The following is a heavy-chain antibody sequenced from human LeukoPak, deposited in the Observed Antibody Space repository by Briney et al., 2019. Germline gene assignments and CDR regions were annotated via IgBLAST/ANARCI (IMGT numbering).Heavy chain of an antibody. J-gene: IGHJ5*02. D-gene: IGHD2-2*01. CDR2: ISAYNGNT. Sequence: ASVKVSCKASGYTFTSYGISWVRQAPGQGLEWMGWISAYNGNTNYAQKLQGRVTMTTDTSTSTAYMELRSLRSDDTAVYYCARYCSGTSCYQDDPWGQGTLVTVSS. V-gene: IGHV1-18*01. CDR3: ARYCSGTSCYQDDP. CDR1: GYTFTSYG.